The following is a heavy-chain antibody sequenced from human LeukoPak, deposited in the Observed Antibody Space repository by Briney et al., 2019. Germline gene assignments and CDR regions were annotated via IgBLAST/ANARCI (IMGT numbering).Heavy chain of an antibody. J-gene: IGHJ3*01. Sequence: GASVKVSCKASGYTFKSYGIHWVRQAPGQGLEWMGVIFADTGKTNYAQKFQGRVTMTTDTSTNTAYMEVRSLRSDDTAVYHCARDRTEFGYCLDDGCYHESLGVWGQGTMVTVSS. CDR3: ARDRTEFGYCLDDGCYHESLGV. CDR1: GYTFKSYG. CDR2: IFADTGKT. D-gene: IGHD2-15*01. V-gene: IGHV1-18*01.